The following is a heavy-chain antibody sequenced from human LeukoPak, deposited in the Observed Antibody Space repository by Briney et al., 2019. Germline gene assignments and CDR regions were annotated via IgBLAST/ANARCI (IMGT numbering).Heavy chain of an antibody. CDR3: ARHPIYGDYVLSFDY. D-gene: IGHD4-17*01. J-gene: IGHJ4*02. CDR1: GGSFSGYY. V-gene: IGHV4-34*01. Sequence: SETLSLTCAVYGGSFSGYYWSWIRQPPGKGLEWIGSIYYSGSTYYNPSLKSRVTISVDTSKNQFSLKLSSVTAADTAVYYCARHPIYGDYVLSFDYWGQGTLVTVSS. CDR2: IYYSGST.